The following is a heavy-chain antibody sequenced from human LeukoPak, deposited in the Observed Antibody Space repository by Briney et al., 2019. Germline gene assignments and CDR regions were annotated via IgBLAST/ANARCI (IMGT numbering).Heavy chain of an antibody. CDR3: ARVHSIAAAAYYFDY. Sequence: GGSLRLSCAASGFTFSSYSMNWVRQAPGKGLEWVSSISSSSSYIYYADSVKGRFTISRDNAKNSLYLQMNSLRAEDTAVYYCARVHSIAAAAYYFDYWGQGTLVTVSS. D-gene: IGHD6-13*01. CDR1: GFTFSSYS. V-gene: IGHV3-21*01. CDR2: ISSSSSYI. J-gene: IGHJ4*02.